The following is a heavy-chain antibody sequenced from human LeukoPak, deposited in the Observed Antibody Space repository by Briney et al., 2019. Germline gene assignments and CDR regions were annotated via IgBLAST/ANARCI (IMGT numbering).Heavy chain of an antibody. J-gene: IGHJ4*02. CDR1: GFTFSSYA. CDR2: ISYDGSNK. Sequence: GRSLRLSCAASGFTFSSYAMHWVRQAPGKGLEWVAVISYDGSNKYYADSVKGRFTISRDNSKNTLYLQMNSLRAEDTAVYYCARESGSPYFDYWDQGTLVTVSS. CDR3: ARESGSPYFDY. V-gene: IGHV3-30-3*01. D-gene: IGHD3-10*01.